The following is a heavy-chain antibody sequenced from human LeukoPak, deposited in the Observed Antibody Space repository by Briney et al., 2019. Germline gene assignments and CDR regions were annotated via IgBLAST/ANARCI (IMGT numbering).Heavy chain of an antibody. CDR2: IIPILGIA. CDR1: GGTFSSYT. V-gene: IGHV1-69*02. Sequence: ASVKVSCKAFGGTFSSYTISWVRQAPGQGLEWIGRIIPILGIANYAQKFQGRVTITAHKSTRTAYMELSSLRSEDTAVYYCARGGVVPAARDPYYYYYYMDVWGKGTTVTVSS. J-gene: IGHJ6*03. CDR3: ARGGVVPAARDPYYYYYYMDV. D-gene: IGHD2-2*01.